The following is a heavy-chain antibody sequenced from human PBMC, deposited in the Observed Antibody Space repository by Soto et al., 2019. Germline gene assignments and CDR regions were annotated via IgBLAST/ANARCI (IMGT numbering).Heavy chain of an antibody. J-gene: IGHJ5*02. CDR2: IYYSGST. CDR3: ARAMVVTQNWFDP. V-gene: IGHV4-30-4*01. Sequence: SETLSLTCTVSGGSISSGDYYWSWIRQPPGKGLEWIGYIYYSGSTYYNPSLKSRVTISVDTSKNQFSLRLSSVTAADTAVYYCARAMVVTQNWFDPWGQGTLVTVSS. CDR1: GGSISSGDYY. D-gene: IGHD2-21*02.